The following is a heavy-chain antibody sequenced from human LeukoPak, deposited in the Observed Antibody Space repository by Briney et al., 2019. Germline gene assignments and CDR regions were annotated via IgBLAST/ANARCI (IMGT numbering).Heavy chain of an antibody. V-gene: IGHV3-7*01. CDR2: IKPEGSEK. Sequence: GGSLRLSCAASGFTFSSFWMSWVRQAPGKGLEWVGNIKPEGSEKYYVDSVKGRFTISSDNAKNSLYLQINSLSAEDTAVYCCTRNRGLDVWGQGTTVTVSS. D-gene: IGHD6-25*01. CDR1: GFTFSSFW. J-gene: IGHJ6*02. CDR3: TRNRGLDV.